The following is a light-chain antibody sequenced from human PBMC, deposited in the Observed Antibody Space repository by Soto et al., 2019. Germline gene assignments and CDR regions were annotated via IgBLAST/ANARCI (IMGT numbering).Light chain of an antibody. CDR2: GAS. CDR3: QQYKDWYT. V-gene: IGKV3-15*01. CDR1: QSVATS. J-gene: IGKJ2*01. Sequence: EIVMTQSPATLSVSPGERATLSCRASQSVATSLAWYQQKPGQAPSLLIHGASTRATGVPARFSGSGSGTEFTLTISGLQSEDYAIYFCQQYKDWYTFGQGTKLEIK.